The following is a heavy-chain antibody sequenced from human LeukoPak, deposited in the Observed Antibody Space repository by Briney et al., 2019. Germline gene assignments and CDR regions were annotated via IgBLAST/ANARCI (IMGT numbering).Heavy chain of an antibody. Sequence: SETLSLTCAGYGGSFSGYYWSWIRQPPGKGLEWIGEINHSGSTNYNPSLKSRVTISVDTSKNQFSLKLSSVTAADTAVYYSARGRTYYDILRRTVYLDYWGQGTLVTVSS. CDR3: ARGRTYYDILRRTVYLDY. D-gene: IGHD3-9*01. J-gene: IGHJ4*02. CDR2: INHSGST. CDR1: GGSFSGYY. V-gene: IGHV4-34*01.